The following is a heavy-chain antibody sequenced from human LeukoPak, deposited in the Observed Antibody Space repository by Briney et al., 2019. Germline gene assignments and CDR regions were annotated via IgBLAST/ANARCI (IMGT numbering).Heavy chain of an antibody. D-gene: IGHD3-22*01. J-gene: IGHJ3*02. CDR3: ATYYYDSSGYWGAFDI. Sequence: ASVKVSCKASGGTFSSYAISWVRQAPGQGLEWMGRIIPILGIANYAQKFQGRVTITADKSTSTAYMELSSLRSEDTAVYYCATYYYDSSGYWGAFDIWGQGTLVTVSS. CDR2: IIPILGIA. CDR1: GGTFSSYA. V-gene: IGHV1-69*04.